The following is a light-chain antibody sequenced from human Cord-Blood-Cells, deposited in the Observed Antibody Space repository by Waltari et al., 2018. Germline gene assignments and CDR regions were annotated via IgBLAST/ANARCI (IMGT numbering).Light chain of an antibody. CDR1: QSDLYSYNNKNY. J-gene: IGKJ4*01. CDR2: CVY. V-gene: IGKV4-1*01. CDR3: QQYYSTPH. Sequence: IVMTKVLDSLTVSLGERAAINGKSSQSDLYSYNNKNYLPWYQHKPVQSPKLLIYCVYTQESGAPDRFSDSVSVTDSALTSSSLQDEDWAVYCCQQYYSTPHFGGVPKVEIK.